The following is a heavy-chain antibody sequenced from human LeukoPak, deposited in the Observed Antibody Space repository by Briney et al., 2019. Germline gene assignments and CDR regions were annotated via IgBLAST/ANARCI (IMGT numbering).Heavy chain of an antibody. D-gene: IGHD3-3*01. Sequence: PSQTLSLTCTVSGGSISSGDYYWSWICQPPGKGLEWIGYIYYSGSTYYNPSLKSRVTISVDTSKNQFSLKLSSVTAADTAVYYCARFHTIFGVVTGFDIWGQGTMVTVSS. J-gene: IGHJ3*02. CDR2: IYYSGST. CDR1: GGSISSGDYY. V-gene: IGHV4-30-4*01. CDR3: ARFHTIFGVVTGFDI.